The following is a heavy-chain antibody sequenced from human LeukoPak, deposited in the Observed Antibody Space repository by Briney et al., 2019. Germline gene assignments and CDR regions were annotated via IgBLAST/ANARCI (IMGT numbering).Heavy chain of an antibody. J-gene: IGHJ4*02. CDR2: ISGSGGST. V-gene: IGHV3-23*01. D-gene: IGHD3-22*01. Sequence: GGSLRHPCAASGFTFSSYAMSWVRQAPGKGLEWVSAISGSGGSTYYADSVKGRFTISRDNSKNTLYLQMNSLRAEDTAVYYCAKDPLPLYYDSSGYYYVRPDFWGQGTLVSVSS. CDR1: GFTFSSYA. CDR3: AKDPLPLYYDSSGYYYVRPDF.